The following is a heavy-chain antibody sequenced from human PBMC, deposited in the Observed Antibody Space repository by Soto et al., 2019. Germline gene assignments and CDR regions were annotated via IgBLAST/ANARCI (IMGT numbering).Heavy chain of an antibody. D-gene: IGHD6-13*01. Sequence: GSLRRSCAACGFTFSSYSMNWVRQAPGKGLEWVSSISSSSSYIYYADSVKGRFTISRDNAKNSLYLQMNSLRAEDTAVYYCARRIRAAAGTRVDYWGQGTLVTVSS. CDR1: GFTFSSYS. V-gene: IGHV3-21*01. CDR2: ISSSSSYI. J-gene: IGHJ4*02. CDR3: ARRIRAAAGTRVDY.